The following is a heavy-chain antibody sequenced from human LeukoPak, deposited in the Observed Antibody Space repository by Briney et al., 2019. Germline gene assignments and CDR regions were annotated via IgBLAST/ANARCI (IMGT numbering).Heavy chain of an antibody. CDR1: GYTFTGYY. CDR2: INPNSGGT. Sequence: ASVKVSCKASGYTFTGYYMHWVRQAPGQGLEWMGWINPNSGGTNYAQKFQGRVTMTRDTSISTAYMELSSLRSEDTAVYYCAAYGSGSYLSPFDYWGQGTLVTVSS. V-gene: IGHV1-2*02. J-gene: IGHJ4*02. D-gene: IGHD3-10*01. CDR3: AAYGSGSYLSPFDY.